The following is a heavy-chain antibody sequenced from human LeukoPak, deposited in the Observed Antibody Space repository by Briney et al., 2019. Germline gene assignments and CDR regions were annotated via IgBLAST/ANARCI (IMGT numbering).Heavy chain of an antibody. D-gene: IGHD4-17*01. CDR1: GFTFSSYA. V-gene: IGHV3-30-3*01. Sequence: GGSLSLSCAASGFTFSSYALHWVRQAPGKGLEWVAVISYDGSNKYYADSVKGRFTISRDNSKHTLYLQRNSRRAEDTAVYYCARDDLDDYGDYNPDYWGQGTLGTV. J-gene: IGHJ4*02. CDR2: ISYDGSNK. CDR3: ARDDLDDYGDYNPDY.